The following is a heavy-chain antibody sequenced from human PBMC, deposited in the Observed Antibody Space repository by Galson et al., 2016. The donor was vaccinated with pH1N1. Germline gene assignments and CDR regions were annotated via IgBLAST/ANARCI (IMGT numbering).Heavy chain of an antibody. CDR2: INTKTGNP. V-gene: IGHV7-4-1*02. CDR1: GFTFSNHG. Sequence: SCKASGFTFSNHGINWVRQAPGQGLEWMGWINTKTGNPTYAQGFTGRFVFSLDTSVNTAYLQINSLKADDTAVYYCARKTPSPSPTVLRYFDWSRGLSAFDMWGRGTLVTVSS. D-gene: IGHD3-9*01. J-gene: IGHJ3*02. CDR3: ARKTPSPSPTVLRYFDWSRGLSAFDM.